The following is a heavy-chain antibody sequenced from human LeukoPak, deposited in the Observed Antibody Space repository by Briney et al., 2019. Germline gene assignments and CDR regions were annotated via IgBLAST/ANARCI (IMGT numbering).Heavy chain of an antibody. D-gene: IGHD1-26*01. CDR1: GYTFTSNY. Sequence: ASMKVSCKASGYTFTSNYMLWVRQAPGQGLEWMGIINPSGGSTSYAQKFQGRVTMTRDTSTSTVYMELSSLRSEDTAVYYCARVGGNYPINWGQGSLVTVSS. J-gene: IGHJ4*02. CDR2: INPSGGST. CDR3: ARVGGNYPIN. V-gene: IGHV1-46*01.